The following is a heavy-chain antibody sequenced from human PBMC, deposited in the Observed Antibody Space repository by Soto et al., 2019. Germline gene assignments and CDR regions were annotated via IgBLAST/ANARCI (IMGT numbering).Heavy chain of an antibody. CDR3: ARWDYGYYARFDY. V-gene: IGHV1-8*01. Sequence: QVQLVQSGAEVKKSGASVKVSCKASGYTFTSHDINWVRQATGQGLEWMGWMNPNSGNTGYAQKFQGRVTMTRNTSISTAYMELSSLRSEDTAVFYCARWDYGYYARFDYWGQGTLVTVSS. J-gene: IGHJ4*02. D-gene: IGHD4-17*01. CDR2: MNPNSGNT. CDR1: GYTFTSHD.